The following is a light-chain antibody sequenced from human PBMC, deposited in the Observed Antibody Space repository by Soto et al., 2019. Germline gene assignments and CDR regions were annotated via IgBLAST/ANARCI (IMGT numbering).Light chain of an antibody. CDR2: AAS. J-gene: IGKJ1*01. V-gene: IGKV1-39*01. Sequence: DIQMTQSPSSLSASVGDRVTITCRASQSIDTYLNWYQQKQGKAPNLRIYAASSLQSGVPSRFSGSRSGTDFTPAISSQQPEDIAKYYCQQSYSTLTFGPGTKVEIK. CDR1: QSIDTY. CDR3: QQSYSTLT.